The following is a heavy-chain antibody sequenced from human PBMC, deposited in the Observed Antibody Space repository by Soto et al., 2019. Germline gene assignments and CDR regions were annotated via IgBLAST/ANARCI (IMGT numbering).Heavy chain of an antibody. CDR1: GFTFSDYS. CDR2: IANGDNHI. CDR3: ARENGHCTGDGGKRGSFDI. D-gene: IGHD2-8*02. Sequence: EVQLVDSGGGLVKPGGSARLSCAASGFTFSDYSFLWVRQAPGKGLEWLSFIANGDNHIFYSDSMRGRFTISRDNAKDSAYVQMNTLRADDTAVYYCARENGHCTGDGGKRGSFDIWGQGTMVTVSS. J-gene: IGHJ3*02. V-gene: IGHV3-21*01.